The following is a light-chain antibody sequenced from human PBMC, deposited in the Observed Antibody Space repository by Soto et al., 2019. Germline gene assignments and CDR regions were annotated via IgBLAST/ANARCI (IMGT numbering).Light chain of an antibody. CDR1: SSDVGGYNY. CDR3: CSYAGSYTFVV. V-gene: IGLV2-11*01. Sequence: QSVLTQPRSVSGSPGQSVTISCTGTSSDVGGYNYVSWHQQHPGKAPKLMIYGVSKRPSGVPDRFSGSKSGNTASLTISGLQAEDEADYYCCSYAGSYTFVVFGGGTKVTVL. J-gene: IGLJ3*02. CDR2: GVS.